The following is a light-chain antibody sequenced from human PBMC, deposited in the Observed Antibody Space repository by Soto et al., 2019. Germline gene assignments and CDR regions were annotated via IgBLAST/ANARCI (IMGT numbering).Light chain of an antibody. CDR2: GAS. CDR3: QQYGTPLFT. V-gene: IGKV3-20*01. CDR1: QSVTNNF. J-gene: IGKJ3*01. Sequence: IVLTQSPGTLSLSPGERATLSCGASQSVTNNFLAWYQQKPGQAPRLLIYGASNRATGFPDRFSGSGSGTDFTLTISRLQPGDFAVYYCQQYGTPLFTFGPGTKVDIK.